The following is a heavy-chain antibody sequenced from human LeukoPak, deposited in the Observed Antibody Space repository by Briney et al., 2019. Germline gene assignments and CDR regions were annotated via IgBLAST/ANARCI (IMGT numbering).Heavy chain of an antibody. V-gene: IGHV4-59*01. CDR2: IYYSGST. Sequence: PSETLSLTCTVSGGSISSYYWSWIRQPPGKGLEGIGYIYYSGSTNYNPSLKSRVTISVDTSKNQFSLKLSSVTAADTAVYYCARGPSARITRFDYWGQGTLVTVSS. J-gene: IGHJ4*02. CDR1: GGSISSYY. CDR3: ARGPSARITRFDY. D-gene: IGHD6-6*01.